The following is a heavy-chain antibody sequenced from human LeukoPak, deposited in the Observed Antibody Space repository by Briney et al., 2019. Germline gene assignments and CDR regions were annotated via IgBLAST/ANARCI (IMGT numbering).Heavy chain of an antibody. Sequence: PGGSLTLSCAASEFTFSSYAMQWVRQAPGKGLEWVSGISASGGSTWYADSVKGRFTISRGNSENTLYLQMNSLRAEDTAVYYCAKYVSAKGPPYALDVWGQGTTVTVSS. CDR2: ISASGGST. D-gene: IGHD2/OR15-2a*01. V-gene: IGHV3-23*01. J-gene: IGHJ6*02. CDR1: EFTFSSYA. CDR3: AKYVSAKGPPYALDV.